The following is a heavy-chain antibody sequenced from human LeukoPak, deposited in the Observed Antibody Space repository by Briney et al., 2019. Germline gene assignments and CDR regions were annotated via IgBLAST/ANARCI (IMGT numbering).Heavy chain of an antibody. D-gene: IGHD6-13*01. V-gene: IGHV4-39*01. CDR3: ARLPDAVIAAAVNDAFDI. CDR1: GGSISSSSYY. CDR2: IYYSGST. Sequence: PSETLSLTCTVSGGSISSSSYYWGWIRQPPGKGLEWIGSIYYSGSTYYNPSLKSRVTISVDTSKNQFSLKLSSVTAADTAVYYCARLPDAVIAAAVNDAFDIWGQGTMVTVSS. J-gene: IGHJ3*02.